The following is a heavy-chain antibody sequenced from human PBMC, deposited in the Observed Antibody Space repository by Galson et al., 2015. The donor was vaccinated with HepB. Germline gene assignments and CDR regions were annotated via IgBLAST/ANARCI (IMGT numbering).Heavy chain of an antibody. Sequence: SLRLSCAASGFTFSSYAMSWVRQAPGKGLEWVSAISGSGGRTYYADSVKGRFTISRDNSKNTLYLQMNSLRAEDTAVYYCAKAPPVGAILDDAFDIWGQGTMVTVSS. CDR3: AKAPPVGAILDDAFDI. D-gene: IGHD1-26*01. J-gene: IGHJ3*02. CDR2: ISGSGGRT. CDR1: GFTFSSYA. V-gene: IGHV3-23*01.